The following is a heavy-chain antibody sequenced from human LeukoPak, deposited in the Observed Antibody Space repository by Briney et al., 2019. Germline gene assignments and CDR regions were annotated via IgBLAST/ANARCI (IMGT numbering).Heavy chain of an antibody. CDR3: ARVLAVAPINWFDP. CDR1: GYSISSGCY. Sequence: PSETLSLTCTVSGYSISSGCYWGWIRQPPGKGLEWIGSIYHSGSTYYNPSLKSRVTISVDTSKNQFSLKLSSVTAADTAVYYCARVLAVAPINWFDPWGQGTLVTVSS. D-gene: IGHD6-19*01. J-gene: IGHJ5*02. CDR2: IYHSGST. V-gene: IGHV4-38-2*02.